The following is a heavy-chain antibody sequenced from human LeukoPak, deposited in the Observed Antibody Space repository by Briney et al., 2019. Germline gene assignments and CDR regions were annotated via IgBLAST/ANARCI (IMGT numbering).Heavy chain of an antibody. D-gene: IGHD3-22*01. CDR3: AREKSGYRFSFDY. J-gene: IGHJ4*02. CDR2: ISSSSSYI. Sequence: PGGSLRLSCAASGFTFSSYSMNWVRQAPGKGLEWVSSISSSSSYIYYADSVKGRFTISRDNSKNTLYLQMNSLRAEDTAVYYCAREKSGYRFSFDYWGQGTLVTVSS. V-gene: IGHV3-21*04. CDR1: GFTFSSYS.